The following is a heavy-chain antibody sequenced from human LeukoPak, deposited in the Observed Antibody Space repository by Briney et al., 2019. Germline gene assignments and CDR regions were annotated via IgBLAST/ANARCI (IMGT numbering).Heavy chain of an antibody. CDR1: GSTFSDYY. V-gene: IGHV3-11*04. CDR2: ISSSGSTI. D-gene: IGHD2-15*01. CDR3: ARGRSRYCSGGSCYGWFDP. J-gene: IGHJ5*02. Sequence: GGSLRLSCAASGSTFSDYYMSWIRQAPGKGLEWVSYISSSGSTIYYADSVKGRFTISRDNAKNSLYLQMNSLRAEDTAVYYCARGRSRYCSGGSCYGWFDPWGQGTLVTVSS.